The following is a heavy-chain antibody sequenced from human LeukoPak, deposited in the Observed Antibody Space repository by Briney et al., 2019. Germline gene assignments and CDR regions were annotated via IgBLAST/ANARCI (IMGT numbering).Heavy chain of an antibody. CDR2: VYYNGTT. Sequence: SETLSLTCKVSGGSISRFYWSWIRQPPGKGLEWIGCVYYNGTTNYNPSLKSRVTISGDTPKHQFSLKLSSVTAAYTTLCYCPIRALRSSWDSFDYWGQGALVTVSS. V-gene: IGHV4-59*01. CDR1: GGSISRFY. CDR3: PIRALRSSWDSFDY. D-gene: IGHD6-13*01. J-gene: IGHJ4*02.